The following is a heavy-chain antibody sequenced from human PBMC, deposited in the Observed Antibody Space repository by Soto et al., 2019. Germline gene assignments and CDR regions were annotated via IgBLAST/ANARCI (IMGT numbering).Heavy chain of an antibody. CDR1: GFTFSSYS. D-gene: IGHD3-10*01. CDR2: ISSSSSYI. CDR3: ARVGGSGSYYTDQNIDY. J-gene: IGHJ4*02. Sequence: EVQLVESGGGLVKPGGSLRLSCAASGFTFSSYSMNWVRQAPGKGLEWVSSISSSSSYIYYADSVKGRFTISRDNAKNSLYLQMNSLRAEDTAVYYCARVGGSGSYYTDQNIDYWGQGTLVTVSS. V-gene: IGHV3-21*01.